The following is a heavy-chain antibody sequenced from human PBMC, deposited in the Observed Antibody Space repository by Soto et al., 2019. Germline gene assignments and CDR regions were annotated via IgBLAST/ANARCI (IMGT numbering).Heavy chain of an antibody. Sequence: ASVKVSCKASGYTFTGYYMHWVRQAPGQGLEWTGWINPNSGGTNYAQKFQGRVTMTRDTSISTAYMELSRLRSDDTAVYYCARDLAGYYDSRPFDIWGQGTMVTVSS. CDR2: INPNSGGT. CDR3: ARDLAGYYDSRPFDI. J-gene: IGHJ3*02. D-gene: IGHD3-22*01. CDR1: GYTFTGYY. V-gene: IGHV1-2*02.